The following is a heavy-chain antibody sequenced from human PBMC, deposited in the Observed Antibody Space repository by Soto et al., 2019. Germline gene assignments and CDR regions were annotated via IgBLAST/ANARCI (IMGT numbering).Heavy chain of an antibody. CDR2: IIPIFGTA. D-gene: IGHD6-13*01. V-gene: IGHV1-69*13. J-gene: IGHJ4*02. CDR1: GGTFSSYA. Sequence: VASVKVSCKASGGTFSSYAISWVRQAPGQGLEWMGGIIPIFGTANYAQKFQGRVTITADESTSTAYMELSSLRSEDTAVYYCARPPPYSSSWYPFDYWGQGALVTVSS. CDR3: ARPPPYSSSWYPFDY.